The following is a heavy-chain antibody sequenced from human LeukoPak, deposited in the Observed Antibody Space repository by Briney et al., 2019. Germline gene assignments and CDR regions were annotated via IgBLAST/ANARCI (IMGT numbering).Heavy chain of an antibody. CDR1: GFTFSSYA. Sequence: GGSLRPSCAASGFTFSSYALGWVGKAQGKGLGWVSAISGSGGSTYYADSVKGRFTISRHNSKNTLYLQMNSLRAEDMAVYFCAKDLSGSYDYWGHGTLVTVSS. CDR3: AKDLSGSYDY. D-gene: IGHD1-26*01. J-gene: IGHJ4*01. V-gene: IGHV3-23*01. CDR2: ISGSGGST.